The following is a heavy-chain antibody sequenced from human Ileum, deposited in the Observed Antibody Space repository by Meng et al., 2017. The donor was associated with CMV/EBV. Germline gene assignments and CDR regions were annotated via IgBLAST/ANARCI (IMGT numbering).Heavy chain of an antibody. CDR2: IFDSGSA. V-gene: IGHV4-39*07. CDR1: GGSVNRNTYY. J-gene: IGHJ4*02. CDR3: VRDHGSSSWFFY. D-gene: IGHD6-13*01. Sequence: QLQLTESGHGLVKPSETLSLTCTASGGSVNRNTYYWGWIRQPPGKSLEWIGTIFDSGSAFYNPSLQSRVSVSIDMSRNQLSLSLSSVTAADTAVYYCVRDHGSSSWFFYWGQGTLVTVSS.